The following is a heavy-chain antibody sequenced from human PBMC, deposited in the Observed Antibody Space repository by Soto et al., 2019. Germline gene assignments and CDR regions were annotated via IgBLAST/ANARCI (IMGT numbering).Heavy chain of an antibody. V-gene: IGHV1-69*13. D-gene: IGHD4-17*01. CDR1: GGAFSSYA. CDR2: IIPIFGTA. CDR3: ARDGSYGDYLYYFDY. Sequence: SSVKVSCKAAGGAFSSYASSWVRQAPGQGLEWMGGIIPIFGTANYAQKVQGRVTITADESTSTAYMELSSLRSEDTAVYYCARDGSYGDYLYYFDYWGQGTLVTVSS. J-gene: IGHJ4*02.